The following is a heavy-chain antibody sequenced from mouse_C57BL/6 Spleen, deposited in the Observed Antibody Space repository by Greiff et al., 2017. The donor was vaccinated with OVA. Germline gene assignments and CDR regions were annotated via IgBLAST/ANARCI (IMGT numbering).Heavy chain of an antibody. Sequence: VQLQESGPGLVAPSQSLSITCTVSGFSLTSYGVHWVRQPPGKGLEWLVVIWRDGSTTYNSALKSRLSISKDNSKSQVFLKMNSLQTDDTAMYYCARGGLGRGYFDYWGQGTTLTVSS. V-gene: IGHV2-6*03. CDR1: GFSLTSYG. CDR3: ARGGLGRGYFDY. J-gene: IGHJ2*01. D-gene: IGHD4-1*01. CDR2: IWRDGST.